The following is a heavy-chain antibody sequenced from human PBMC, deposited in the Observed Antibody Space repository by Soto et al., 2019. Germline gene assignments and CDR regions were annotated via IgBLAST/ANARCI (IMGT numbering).Heavy chain of an antibody. CDR3: AKDRAEGPQLTGLYYFDY. CDR1: GFTFSSYA. CDR2: ISGSGGAT. V-gene: IGHV3-23*01. J-gene: IGHJ4*02. D-gene: IGHD1-20*01. Sequence: GGSLRLSCVASGFTFSSYAMSWVRQAPGKGLEWVSGISGSGGATYYADSVKGRLTISRDNSKNMLCLQMNSLRAEDTAVYYCAKDRAEGPQLTGLYYFDYWGQGTLVTVSS.